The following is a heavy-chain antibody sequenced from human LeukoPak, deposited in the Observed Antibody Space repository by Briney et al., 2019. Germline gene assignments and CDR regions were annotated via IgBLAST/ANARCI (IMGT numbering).Heavy chain of an antibody. J-gene: IGHJ6*02. CDR3: ARGGGLDV. CDR2: IKHNGNVT. V-gene: IGHV3-7*04. CDR1: GFTFSSYL. Sequence: GGSLRLSCAAPGFTFSSYLMNWAREAPGEGLAWVDSIKHNGNVTYYVDSVKGRFTITRDNAKNSLYLQMRNLRAEDAAVYFCARGGGLDVWGQGATVTVSS.